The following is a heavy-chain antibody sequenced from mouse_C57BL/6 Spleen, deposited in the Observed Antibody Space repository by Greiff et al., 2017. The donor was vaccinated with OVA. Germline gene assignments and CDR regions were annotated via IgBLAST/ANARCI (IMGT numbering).Heavy chain of an antibody. CDR3: ARVTRYFDV. J-gene: IGHJ1*03. V-gene: IGHV1-82*01. CDR1: GYAFSSSW. CDR2: LYPGDGDT. Sequence: VQLQQSGPELVKPGASVKISCKASGYAFSSSWMNWVKQRPGKGLEWIGRLYPGDGDTNYNGKFKGKATLTADKSSSTAYMQLSSLTSEDSAVYFCARVTRYFDVWGTGTTVTVSS. D-gene: IGHD2-12*01.